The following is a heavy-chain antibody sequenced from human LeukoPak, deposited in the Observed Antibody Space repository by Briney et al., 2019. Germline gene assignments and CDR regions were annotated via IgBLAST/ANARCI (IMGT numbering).Heavy chain of an antibody. D-gene: IGHD3-22*01. CDR3: ARAIAPDYYDSSGYYSY. CDR1: GFTFSSYW. CDR2: IKQDGSEK. J-gene: IGHJ4*02. Sequence: GGSLRLSCAASGFTFSSYWMSWVRQAPGKGLEWVANIKQDGSEKNYVDSVKGRFTISRDNAKNSVDLQMNSLRVEDTAVYYCARAIAPDYYDSSGYYSYWGQGTLVTVSS. V-gene: IGHV3-7*01.